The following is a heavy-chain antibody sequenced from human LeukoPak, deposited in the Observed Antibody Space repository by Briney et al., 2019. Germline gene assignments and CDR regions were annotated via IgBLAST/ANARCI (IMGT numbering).Heavy chain of an antibody. Sequence: GASVKVSCKASGYTFTKYGIRWVRQAPGQGLEWVGWISTYNGNTNYAQKFQGRVTMTTDTSTSTAYMELRSLRSDDTALYYCARNSSGYPHAFDYWGQGTLVTVSS. CDR3: ARNSSGYPHAFDY. D-gene: IGHD3-22*01. CDR1: GYTFTKYG. CDR2: ISTYNGNT. J-gene: IGHJ4*02. V-gene: IGHV1-18*01.